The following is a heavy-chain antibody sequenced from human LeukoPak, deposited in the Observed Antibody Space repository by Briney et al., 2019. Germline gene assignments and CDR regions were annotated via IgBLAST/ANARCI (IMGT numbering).Heavy chain of an antibody. V-gene: IGHV3-23*01. Sequence: PGGSLGLSCAASGFTFSSYAMSWVRQAPGKGLEWVSAISGSGGSTYYADSVKGRFTISRDNSKNTLYLQMNSLRAEDTAVYYCAKDSLGYSSGFNAFDIWGQGTMVTVSS. CDR2: ISGSGGST. CDR1: GFTFSSYA. D-gene: IGHD6-19*01. CDR3: AKDSLGYSSGFNAFDI. J-gene: IGHJ3*02.